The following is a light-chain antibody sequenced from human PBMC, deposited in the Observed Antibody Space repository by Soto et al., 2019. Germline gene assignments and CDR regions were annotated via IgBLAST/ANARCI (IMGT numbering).Light chain of an antibody. CDR1: QSISSW. Sequence: DIQMTQSPSTLSASVGDRVTITCRASQSISSWLAWYQQKPGKAPKLLIYDASSLESGVPSRFSGSGSAAEFTLTISSLQPDDFATYYGQQYNSYSGTFGQGTKVEIK. V-gene: IGKV1-5*01. J-gene: IGKJ1*01. CDR3: QQYNSYSGT. CDR2: DAS.